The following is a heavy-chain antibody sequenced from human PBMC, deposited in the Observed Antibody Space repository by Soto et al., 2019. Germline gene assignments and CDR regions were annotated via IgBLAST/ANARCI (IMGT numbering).Heavy chain of an antibody. J-gene: IGHJ5*02. V-gene: IGHV4-31*03. CDR2: ICCRGSS. CDR1: GGAIDNGGFY. D-gene: IGHD3-16*01. Sequence: QVQLRESGPGLVKPSQTLSLTCTVSGGAIDNGGFYWSWIRQQPGMGLEWIGHICCRGSSNYTPSRRSRVTIAMDTSKNDSSLKWNAITAADTAVYYWARGGAKDNYFGPWGQGTLVTVSS. CDR3: ARGGAKDNYFGP.